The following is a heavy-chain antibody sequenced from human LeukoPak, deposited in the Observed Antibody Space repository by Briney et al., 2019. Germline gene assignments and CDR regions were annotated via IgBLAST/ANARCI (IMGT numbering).Heavy chain of an antibody. CDR2: IKEDGSEK. D-gene: IGHD1-26*01. Sequence: PGGSLRLSCAASGFTFFRHWMTWVRQAPGKGLEWVANIKEDGSEKYYVDSVKGRFTISRDNAKNSLCLQMNSLRAEDTAIYYCVRSGGYWGQGTLVTVSS. V-gene: IGHV3-7*05. J-gene: IGHJ4*02. CDR1: GFTFFRHW. CDR3: VRSGGY.